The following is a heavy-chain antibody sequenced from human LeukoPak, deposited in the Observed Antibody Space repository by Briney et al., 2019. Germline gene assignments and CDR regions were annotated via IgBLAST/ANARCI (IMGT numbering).Heavy chain of an antibody. CDR3: AKDHFTGGDYGDYFDL. Sequence: PGGSLRLSCVASGFSFSDYAMSWVRQSPGQGLQWVSVINDRSNFKVYADSVRGRFIISRDNSQNTLYLEMNSLRADDTAIYYCAKDHFTGGDYGDYFDLWGQGALVTVSS. CDR2: INDRSNFK. V-gene: IGHV3-23*01. J-gene: IGHJ4*02. CDR1: GFSFSDYA. D-gene: IGHD3-16*01.